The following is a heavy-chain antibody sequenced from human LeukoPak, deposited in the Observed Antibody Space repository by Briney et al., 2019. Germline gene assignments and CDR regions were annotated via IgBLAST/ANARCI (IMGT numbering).Heavy chain of an antibody. Sequence: SETLSLTCIVSGGSINNHYWTWIRQTPGKGLEWIGDIHYTGTTKYNPSLKSRVTISVDTSKNQFSLKLSSVTAADTAVYYCAREATSDIVVVPAATGWFDPWGQGTLVTVSS. J-gene: IGHJ5*02. V-gene: IGHV4-59*11. D-gene: IGHD2-2*01. CDR3: AREATSDIVVVPAATGWFDP. CDR2: IHYTGTT. CDR1: GGSINNHY.